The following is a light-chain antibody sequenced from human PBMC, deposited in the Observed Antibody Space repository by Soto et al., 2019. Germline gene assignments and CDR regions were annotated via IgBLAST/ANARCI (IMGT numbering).Light chain of an antibody. CDR3: SSYTSSSTLV. CDR2: DVS. J-gene: IGLJ2*01. CDR1: SSDVGGYNY. Sequence: QSVLTQPASVSGFPGQSITISCTGTSSDVGGYNYVSWYQQYPGKAPKVIIYDVSNRPSGVSNRFSGSKSGNTASLTISGLQPEDEADYYCSSYTSSSTLVFGGGTKVTVL. V-gene: IGLV2-14*01.